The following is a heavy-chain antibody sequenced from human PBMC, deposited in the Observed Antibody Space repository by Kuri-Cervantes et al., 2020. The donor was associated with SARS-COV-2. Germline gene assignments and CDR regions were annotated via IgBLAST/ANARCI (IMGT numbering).Heavy chain of an antibody. D-gene: IGHD1-26*01. V-gene: IGHV4-39*07. CDR1: GGSISSSSYY. CDR3: ARVSWGEWELRGHDAFDI. J-gene: IGHJ3*02. Sequence: GSLGLSCTVSGGSISSSSYYWGWIRQPPGKGLEWIGSIYYSGSTYYNPSLKSRVTISVDTSKNQFSLKLSSVTAADTAVYYCARVSWGEWELRGHDAFDIWGQGTMVTVSS. CDR2: IYYSGST.